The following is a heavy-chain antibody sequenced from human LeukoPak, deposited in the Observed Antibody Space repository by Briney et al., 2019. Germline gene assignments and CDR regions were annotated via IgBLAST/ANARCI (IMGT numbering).Heavy chain of an antibody. CDR1: GFTVSSYY. Sequence: GSLRLSCVASGFTVSSYYVSWVRQAPGKGLEWVSVIYSGGSTYYADSVEGRFTVSRDNSKNTLYLEMKSLRADDTAVYYCARGHGDYYFDYWGQGTLVTVSS. CDR2: IYSGGST. J-gene: IGHJ4*02. V-gene: IGHV3-53*01. CDR3: ARGHGDYYFDY. D-gene: IGHD4-17*01.